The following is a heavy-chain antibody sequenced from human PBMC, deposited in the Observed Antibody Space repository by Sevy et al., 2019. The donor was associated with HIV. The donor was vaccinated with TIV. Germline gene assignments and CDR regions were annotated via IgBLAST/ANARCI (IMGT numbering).Heavy chain of an antibody. CDR1: GFTFDDYA. J-gene: IGHJ4*02. D-gene: IGHD6-13*01. Sequence: GGSLRLSCAASGFTFDDYAMHWVRQAPGKGLEWVSGISWNSGSIGYADSVKGRFTISGDNAKNPLYLQRKSLRAEDTALYYCAKASSSSWFSFDYWGQGTLVTVSS. CDR2: ISWNSGSI. V-gene: IGHV3-9*01. CDR3: AKASSSSWFSFDY.